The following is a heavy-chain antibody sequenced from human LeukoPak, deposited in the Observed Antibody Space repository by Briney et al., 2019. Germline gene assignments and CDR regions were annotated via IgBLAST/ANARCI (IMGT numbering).Heavy chain of an antibody. V-gene: IGHV3-53*01. CDR1: RFTVSGNY. D-gene: IGHD5-12*01. CDR3: ARVVVLSGYDYLDY. Sequence: GGSLRLSCASSRFTVSGNYMTWVRQAPGKGLEWVSIIYASGDTYYADSVKGRFTISRDNSKNMVYLQVNSLRADDTAVYYCARVVVLSGYDYLDYWGQGTLVTVSS. CDR2: IYASGDT. J-gene: IGHJ4*02.